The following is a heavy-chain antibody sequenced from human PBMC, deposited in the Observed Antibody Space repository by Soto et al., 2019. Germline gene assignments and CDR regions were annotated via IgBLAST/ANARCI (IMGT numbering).Heavy chain of an antibody. V-gene: IGHV4-31*03. CDR2: IYYSGST. Sequence: SETLSLTCTVSGGSIRSGGYYWSWIRQNPGKGLEWIGYIYYSGSTYYNPSLKSRVTISVDTSKNQFSLKLSSVTAADTAVYYCARSKGYYDSSGYSSFDYWGQGTLVTVSS. CDR3: ARSKGYYDSSGYSSFDY. J-gene: IGHJ4*02. D-gene: IGHD3-22*01. CDR1: GGSIRSGGYY.